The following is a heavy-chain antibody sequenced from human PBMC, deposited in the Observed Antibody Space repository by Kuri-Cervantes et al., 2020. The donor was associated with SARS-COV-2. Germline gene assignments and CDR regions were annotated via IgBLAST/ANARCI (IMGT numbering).Heavy chain of an antibody. CDR1: GYTFNNYS. V-gene: IGHV1-18*04. J-gene: IGHJ3*02. D-gene: IGHD2-2*01. CDR2: ISANNGNT. CDR3: ARGVGSGIVVVPAAMRSSFDI. Sequence: ASVKVSCKASGYTFNNYSISWVRQAPGQGLEWMGWISANNGNTNYAQKLQGRVTMTTDTSTSTAYMELRSLRSDDTAVYYCARGVGSGIVVVPAAMRSSFDIWGQGTLVTVSS.